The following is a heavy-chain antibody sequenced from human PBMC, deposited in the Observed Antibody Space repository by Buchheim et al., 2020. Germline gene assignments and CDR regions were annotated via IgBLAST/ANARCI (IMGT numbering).Heavy chain of an antibody. D-gene: IGHD2-15*01. V-gene: IGHV4-34*01. J-gene: IGHJ6*02. Sequence: QVQLQQWGAGLLKPSETLSLTCAVYGGSFSDYYWSWIRQPPGKGLEWIGEINHSGSTNYNPSLKGRVTISVDTSKNQFSLKLSSVTAADTAVYYCARGGYCSGGSCYGPRRYYYYYGMDVWGQGTT. CDR3: ARGGYCSGGSCYGPRRYYYYYGMDV. CDR1: GGSFSDYY. CDR2: INHSGST.